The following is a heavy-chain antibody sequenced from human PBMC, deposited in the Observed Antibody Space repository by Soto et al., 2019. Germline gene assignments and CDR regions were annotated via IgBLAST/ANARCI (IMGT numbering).Heavy chain of an antibody. V-gene: IGHV3-30*03. CDR2: ISRDGSTM. D-gene: IGHD2-21*01. J-gene: IGHJ4*02. CDR3: VGEVASGY. Sequence: QVQLVESGGGVVQPGRSLRLSCAASGVTLSNFGMHWVRQAPGKVLEWVAVISRDGSTMLYADSVKGRFTISRDSSRNTLYLQMNSLRAEDTAVYHCVGEVASGYWGQGTLVTVSS. CDR1: GVTLSNFG.